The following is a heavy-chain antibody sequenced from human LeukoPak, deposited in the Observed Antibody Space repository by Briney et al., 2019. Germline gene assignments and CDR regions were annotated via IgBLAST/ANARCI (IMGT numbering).Heavy chain of an antibody. D-gene: IGHD3-22*01. V-gene: IGHV3-73*01. J-gene: IGHJ4*02. CDR3: TRHLTYYYDSTTQAQDY. Sequence: GRCLRLSCAASGFTFSGSAVRWVRQASGRGLECVGCIRSKANSYATAYAASVKGRFTISRDDSKSTAYLQMNSLKTEDTAVYYCTRHLTYYYDSTTQAQDYWGQGTLVTVSS. CDR1: GFTFSGSA. CDR2: IRSKANSYAT.